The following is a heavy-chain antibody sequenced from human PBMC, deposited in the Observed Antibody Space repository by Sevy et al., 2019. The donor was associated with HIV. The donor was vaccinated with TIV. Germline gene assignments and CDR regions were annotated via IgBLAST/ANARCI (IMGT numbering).Heavy chain of an antibody. CDR1: GFTFSSYA. CDR3: AKGVTFGGVIQFNYFDY. V-gene: IGHV3-23*01. J-gene: IGHJ4*02. Sequence: GESLKISCAASGFTFSSYAMSWVRQAPGKGLEWVSAISGRGGSTYYADSVKGRFTISRDNSKNTLYLQMNSLRAEDTAVYYCAKGVTFGGVIQFNYFDYWDQGTLVTVSS. CDR2: ISGRGGST. D-gene: IGHD3-16*02.